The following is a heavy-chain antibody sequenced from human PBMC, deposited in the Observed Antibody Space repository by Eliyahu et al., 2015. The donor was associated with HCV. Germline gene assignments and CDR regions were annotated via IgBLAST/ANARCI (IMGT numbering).Heavy chain of an antibody. J-gene: IGHJ4*02. CDR1: GFTFSNAW. Sequence: EVQLVESGGGLVXPGGSLRLSCAASGFTFSNAWMSWVRQAPGKGLEWVGRIKSKTDGGTTDYAAPVKGRFTISRDDSKNTLYLQMNSLKTEDTAVYYCTTYLVVVPAAIEGDYWGQGTLVTVSS. V-gene: IGHV3-15*01. CDR2: IKSKTDGGTT. CDR3: TTYLVVVPAAIEGDY. D-gene: IGHD2-2*01.